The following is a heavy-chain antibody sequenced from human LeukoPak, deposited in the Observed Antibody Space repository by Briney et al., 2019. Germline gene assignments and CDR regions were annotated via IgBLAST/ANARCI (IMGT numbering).Heavy chain of an antibody. CDR2: IYYSGST. Sequence: PSETLSLTCTVSGGSISSSSYYWVRIRQPPGKGLEWIGSIYYSGSTYYNPSLKSRVTISVDTSKNQFSLKLSSVTAADTAVYYCARAYYGSGSRVDYSATFDPWGQGTLVTVSS. CDR3: ARAYYGSGSRVDYSATFDP. D-gene: IGHD3-10*01. CDR1: GGSISSSSYY. J-gene: IGHJ5*02. V-gene: IGHV4-39*01.